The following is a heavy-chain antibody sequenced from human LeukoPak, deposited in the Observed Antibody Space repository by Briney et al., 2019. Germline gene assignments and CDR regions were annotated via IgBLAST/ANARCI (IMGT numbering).Heavy chain of an antibody. CDR1: GFMFSQHT. V-gene: IGHV3-23*01. J-gene: IGHJ4*02. Sequence: GGSPRLSCAVSGFMFSQHTMSWVRQAPGKRLEWVSSISGSGDATRYADSVMGRFTISRDNAKNTLSLQMNSLRAEDTAVYYCAKSDCASDGCKLLNYWGQGTLVTASS. D-gene: IGHD3-10*01. CDR3: AKSDCASDGCKLLNY. CDR2: ISGSGDAT.